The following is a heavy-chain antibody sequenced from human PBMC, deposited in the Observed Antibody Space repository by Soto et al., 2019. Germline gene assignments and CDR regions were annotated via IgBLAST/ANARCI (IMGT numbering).Heavy chain of an antibody. Sequence: EVQLVESGGGLVQPGGSLRLSCAASGFAFSDHYMDWLRQAPGKGLEWVGRTRNKANSHTTEYAASVKGRFTISRDDSKNSLYLQMNSLKVEDTAVYYCARATTVTDYWGQGALVTVSS. CDR2: TRNKANSHTT. CDR3: ARATTVTDY. J-gene: IGHJ4*02. D-gene: IGHD4-17*01. CDR1: GFAFSDHY. V-gene: IGHV3-72*01.